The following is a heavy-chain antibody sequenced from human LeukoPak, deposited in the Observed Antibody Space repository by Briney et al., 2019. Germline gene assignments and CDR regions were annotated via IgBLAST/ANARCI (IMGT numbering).Heavy chain of an antibody. V-gene: IGHV1-46*01. CDR1: GYTFTSYY. Sequence: GASVKVSCKASGYTFTSYYMHWVRQAPGQGLEWMGLINPSGGSTSYAQKFQGRVTMTRDMSTSTVYMELSSLRSEDTAVYYCAREYSSSWYGSYYYYYMDVWGKGTTVTVSS. CDR2: INPSGGST. CDR3: AREYSSSWYGSYYYYYMDV. J-gene: IGHJ6*03. D-gene: IGHD6-13*01.